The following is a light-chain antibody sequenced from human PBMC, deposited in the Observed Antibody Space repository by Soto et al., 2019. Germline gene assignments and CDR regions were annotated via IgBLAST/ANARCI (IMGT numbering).Light chain of an antibody. J-gene: IGLJ1*01. Sequence: QSVLTQPPSVSGAPGQRVTISCTGSRSNIGAGYDVHWYQQLPGTAPKLLIYGNTNRPSGVPDRFSGSKSGTSASPAITGLQAEDEADYYCQSFDSGLSGSVFGTGTKLTVL. CDR3: QSFDSGLSGSV. CDR1: RSNIGAGYD. V-gene: IGLV1-40*01. CDR2: GNT.